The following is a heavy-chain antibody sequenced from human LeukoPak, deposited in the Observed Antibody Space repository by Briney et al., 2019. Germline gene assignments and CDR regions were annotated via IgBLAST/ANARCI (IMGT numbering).Heavy chain of an antibody. D-gene: IGHD6-13*01. CDR2: ISVYTGNT. CDR1: GYTFISYG. J-gene: IGHJ4*02. CDR3: ARYSSSWYEIDY. Sequence: ASVKVSCTASGYTFISYGISWVRQAPGQGREWMGWISVYTGNTNYEQKLHGIVTMTTHTSTSTAYMELRSLRSDDTAVYYCARYSSSWYEIDYWGQGTLVTVSS. V-gene: IGHV1-18*01.